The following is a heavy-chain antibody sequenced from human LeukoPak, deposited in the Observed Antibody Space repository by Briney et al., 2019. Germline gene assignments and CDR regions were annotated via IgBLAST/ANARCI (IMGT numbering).Heavy chain of an antibody. CDR1: GFTFDDYA. V-gene: IGHV3-9*01. J-gene: IGHJ4*02. D-gene: IGHD2-15*01. CDR3: AKDSGGLYCSGGSCYYYDY. Sequence: GGSLRLSCAASGFTFDDYAMHWVRQAPGKGLEWVSGISWNSGSIGYADSVKGRFTISRDNAKNSLYLQMNSLRAEDTALYHCAKDSGGLYCSGGSCYYYDYWGQGTLVTVSS. CDR2: ISWNSGSI.